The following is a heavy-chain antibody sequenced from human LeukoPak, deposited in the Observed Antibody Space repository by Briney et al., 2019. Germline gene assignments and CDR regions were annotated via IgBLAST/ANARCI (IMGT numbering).Heavy chain of an antibody. J-gene: IGHJ4*02. CDR2: ISGSGGST. Sequence: GGSLRLSCAASGFTFSSYAMSWVRHAPGKGLEWVSAISGSGGSTYYADSVKGRFTISRDNSKNTLYLQLNSLRAEDTAVYYCAKDQYSGYEIDYWGQGTLVTVSS. CDR3: AKDQYSGYEIDY. V-gene: IGHV3-23*01. D-gene: IGHD5-12*01. CDR1: GFTFSSYA.